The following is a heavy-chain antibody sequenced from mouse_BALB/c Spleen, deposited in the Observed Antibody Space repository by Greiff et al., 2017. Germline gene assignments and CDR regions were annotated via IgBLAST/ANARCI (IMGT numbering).Heavy chain of an antibody. D-gene: IGHD2-14*01. Sequence: VQLMQPGAELVKPGASVKLSCTASGFNIKDTYMHWVKQRPEQGLEWIGRIDPANGTTKYDPKFQGKATIRADTSSNTAYLQLSSLTSEDTAVYYCARWGYRYDWFAYWGQGTLVTVSA. CDR2: IDPANGTT. V-gene: IGHV14-3*02. J-gene: IGHJ3*01. CDR3: ARWGYRYDWFAY. CDR1: GFNIKDTY.